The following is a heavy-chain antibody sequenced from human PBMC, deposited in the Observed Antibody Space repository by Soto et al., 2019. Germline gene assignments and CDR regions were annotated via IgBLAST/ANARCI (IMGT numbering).Heavy chain of an antibody. CDR3: ARSWGGELVS. Sequence: EVQLVESGGGLVQPGGSLRLSCAASGFTFSSYWMHWVRQAPGKGLVWVSRIKSDGSSTSYADSVKGRFTISRDNAKNTLYLQMNSLRDEDTAVYYCARSWGGELVSWGQGTLVTVSS. CDR1: GFTFSSYW. D-gene: IGHD3-16*01. CDR2: IKSDGSST. J-gene: IGHJ1*01. V-gene: IGHV3-74*01.